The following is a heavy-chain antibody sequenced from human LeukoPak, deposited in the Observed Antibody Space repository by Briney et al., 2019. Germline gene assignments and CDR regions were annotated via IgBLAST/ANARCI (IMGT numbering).Heavy chain of an antibody. CDR1: GGSISSGSYY. D-gene: IGHD2-21*02. CDR2: IYYSGST. V-gene: IGHV4-31*03. Sequence: PSETLSLTCTVSGGSISSGSYYWGWIRQPPGKGLEWIGYIYYSGSTYYNPSLKSRVTISVDTSKNQFSLKLSSVTAADTAVYYCAVVVTAIREGFDYWGQGTLVTVSS. CDR3: AVVVTAIREGFDY. J-gene: IGHJ4*02.